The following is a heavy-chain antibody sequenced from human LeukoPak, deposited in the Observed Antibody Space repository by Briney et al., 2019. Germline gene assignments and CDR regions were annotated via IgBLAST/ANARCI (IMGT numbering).Heavy chain of an antibody. Sequence: ASVKVSCKASGYTFTSYDINWVRQATGQGLEWMGWMNPNSGNTGYAQKFQGRVTKTRNTSISTAYMELSSLRSEDTAVYYCARGLYSSGWYREQYYFDYWGQGTLVTVSS. D-gene: IGHD6-19*01. V-gene: IGHV1-8*01. J-gene: IGHJ4*02. CDR2: MNPNSGNT. CDR3: ARGLYSSGWYREQYYFDY. CDR1: GYTFTSYD.